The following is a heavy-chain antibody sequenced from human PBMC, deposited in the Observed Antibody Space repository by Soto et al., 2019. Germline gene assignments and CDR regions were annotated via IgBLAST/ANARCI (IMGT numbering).Heavy chain of an antibody. CDR1: GVPFSRYS. V-gene: IGHV3-21*01. Sequence: PGGSLGLSCSASGVPFSRYSMNWVRTATGKGLEWVSSISSSSSYIYYADSVKGRFTISRDNAKNSLYLQMNSLRAEDTAVYYCARDLYCSGASCYSRSSYYYGLDVRCRETTV. D-gene: IGHD2-15*01. CDR3: ARDLYCSGASCYSRSSYYYGLDV. CDR2: ISSSSSYI. J-gene: IGHJ6*04.